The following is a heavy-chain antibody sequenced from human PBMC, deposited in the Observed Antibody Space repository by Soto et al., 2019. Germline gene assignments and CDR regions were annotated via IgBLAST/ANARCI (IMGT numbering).Heavy chain of an antibody. D-gene: IGHD3-3*01. CDR3: ARGQRFSDWFDP. CDR2: VYSSGGT. J-gene: IGHJ5*02. V-gene: IGHV4-4*07. CDR1: GGSMTSYY. Sequence: QVHLQQSGPGLVKPSETLSLSCTVSGGSMTSYYWTWIRRAAGKGLEWIGRVYSSGGTHYNPSLKSRVTISLDTSKNQFSLRLSSVTEADTAVYFCARGQRFSDWFDPWVQGTLVNVSS.